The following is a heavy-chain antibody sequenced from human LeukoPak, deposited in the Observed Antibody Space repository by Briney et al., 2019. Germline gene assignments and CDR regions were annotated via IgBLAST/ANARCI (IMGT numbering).Heavy chain of an antibody. V-gene: IGHV3-30*18. CDR3: AKPDYDILTGYYER. CDR1: GFTFSRYD. D-gene: IGHD3-9*01. J-gene: IGHJ4*02. Sequence: GGSLRLSCAASGFTFSRYDMHWVRQAPGKGLEWVAVISYDGSNKYYADSVKGRFTISRDNSKNTLYLQMNSLRAEDTAVYYCAKPDYDILTGYYERWGQGTLVTVSS. CDR2: ISYDGSNK.